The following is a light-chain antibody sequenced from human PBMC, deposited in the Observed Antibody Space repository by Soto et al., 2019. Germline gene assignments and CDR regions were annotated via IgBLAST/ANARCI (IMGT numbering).Light chain of an antibody. V-gene: IGKV3-20*01. CDR1: QSVSSNY. Sequence: EIVLTQSPGTLSLSPGEGATLSCRASQSVSSNYLAWYQQKPGQAPRPLIFAASSRASDIPDRFSGSGSGTDFTLTISRLEPEDFAVYYCQQYGSSPPYTFGQGTKLEIK. CDR3: QQYGSSPPYT. J-gene: IGKJ2*01. CDR2: AAS.